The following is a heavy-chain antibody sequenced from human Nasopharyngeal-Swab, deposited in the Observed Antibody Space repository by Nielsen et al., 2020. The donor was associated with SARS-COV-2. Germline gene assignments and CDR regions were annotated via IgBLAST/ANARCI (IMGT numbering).Heavy chain of an antibody. CDR1: GFTFSSYG. CDR2: ISYDGSNK. CDR3: AKEPGVLWFGELFSYGMDV. D-gene: IGHD3-10*01. V-gene: IGHV3-30*18. Sequence: GESLKISCAASGFTFSSYGMHWVRQAPGKGLEWVAVISYDGSNKYYADSVKGRFTISRDNSKSTLYLQMNSLRAEDTAVYYCAKEPGVLWFGELFSYGMDVWGQGTTVTVSS. J-gene: IGHJ6*02.